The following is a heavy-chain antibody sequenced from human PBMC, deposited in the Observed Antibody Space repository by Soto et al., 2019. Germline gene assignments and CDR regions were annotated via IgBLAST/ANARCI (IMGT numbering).Heavy chain of an antibody. Sequence: ASVKVSCKASGYTFTRYYIHWVRQAPGQGLEWMGIINPRGGSTTYAQKFQGRVTLTSDTSTSTAYMELSRLRSEDTAVFFCARDSIVARYYFDYWGQGTPVTVSS. CDR3: ARDSIVARYYFDY. CDR1: GYTFTRYY. V-gene: IGHV1-46*01. J-gene: IGHJ4*02. CDR2: INPRGGST. D-gene: IGHD6-6*01.